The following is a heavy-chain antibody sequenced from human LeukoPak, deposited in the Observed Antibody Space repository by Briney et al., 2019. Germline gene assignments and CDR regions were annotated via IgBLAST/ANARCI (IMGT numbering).Heavy chain of an antibody. D-gene: IGHD6-13*01. CDR1: GFTFSSYG. Sequence: GGSLRLSCAASGFTFSSYGMHWVRQAPGKGLEWVAFTRYDGSNKYYADSVKGRFTISRDNSKNTLYLQMNSLRAEDTAVYYCAKDGSSSAHYWGQGTLVTVSS. V-gene: IGHV3-30*02. J-gene: IGHJ4*02. CDR3: AKDGSSSAHY. CDR2: TRYDGSNK.